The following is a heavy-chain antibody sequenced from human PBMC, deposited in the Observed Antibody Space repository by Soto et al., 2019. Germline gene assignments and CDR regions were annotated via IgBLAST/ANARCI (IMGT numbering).Heavy chain of an antibody. D-gene: IGHD3-3*01. J-gene: IGHJ4*02. CDR1: GFTFSSYA. V-gene: IGHV3-23*01. Sequence: GGSLRLSCAASGFTFSSYAMSWVRQAPGKGLEWVSAISGSGGSTYYADSVKGRFTISRDNSKNTLYLQMNSLRAEDTAVYYCAKVQRDFWSGYYLPYYFDYWGQGTLVTVSS. CDR2: ISGSGGST. CDR3: AKVQRDFWSGYYLPYYFDY.